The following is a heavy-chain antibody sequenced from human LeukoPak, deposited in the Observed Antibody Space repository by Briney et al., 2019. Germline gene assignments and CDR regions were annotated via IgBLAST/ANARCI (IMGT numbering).Heavy chain of an antibody. CDR1: GFTFSIYA. V-gene: IGHV3-23*01. D-gene: IGHD1-26*01. J-gene: IGHJ4*02. CDR3: AKDLVPSGSSQYFDY. CDR2: ISSDGGST. Sequence: PGGSLRLSCAASGFTFSIYAMNWVRQAPGKGLEWVSAISSDGGSTYYADSVKGRFTISRDNPKNTLYLQMNSLRAEDTAVYYCAKDLVPSGSSQYFDYWGQGTLVTVSS.